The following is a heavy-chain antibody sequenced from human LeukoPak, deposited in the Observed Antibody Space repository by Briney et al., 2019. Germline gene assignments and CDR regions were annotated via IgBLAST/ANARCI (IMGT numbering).Heavy chain of an antibody. CDR1: GGSISSSSYY. J-gene: IGHJ6*02. V-gene: IGHV4-39*01. CDR2: IYYSGSI. Sequence: SETLSLTCTVSGGSISSSSYYWGWIRRPPGEGLEWIGTIYYSGSIYYNPSLKSRVTISVDTSKNQFSLKLSSVTAADTAVYYCAIQGYSSSWTPRYYYYYGMDVWGQGTTVTVSS. D-gene: IGHD6-13*01. CDR3: AIQGYSSSWTPRYYYYYGMDV.